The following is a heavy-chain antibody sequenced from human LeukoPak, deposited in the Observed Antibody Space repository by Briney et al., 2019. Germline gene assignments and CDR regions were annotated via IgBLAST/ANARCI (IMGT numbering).Heavy chain of an antibody. CDR3: ARARYYDILTGQTFDY. J-gene: IGHJ4*02. Sequence: GASVKVSCKASGGTFGSYAISWVRQAPGQGLEWMGGIIPIFGTANYAQKFQGRVTITADESTSTAYMELSSLRSEDTAVYYCARARYYDILTGQTFDYWGQGTLVTVSS. V-gene: IGHV1-69*13. CDR1: GGTFGSYA. CDR2: IIPIFGTA. D-gene: IGHD3-9*01.